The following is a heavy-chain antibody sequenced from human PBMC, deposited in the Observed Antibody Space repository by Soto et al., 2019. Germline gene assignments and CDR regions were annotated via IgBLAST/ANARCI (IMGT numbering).Heavy chain of an antibody. CDR3: ARDAAVGATIDY. J-gene: IGHJ4*02. CDR2: INPYNGNT. D-gene: IGHD1-26*01. Sequence: ASVKVSCKASGYTFTSHGISWVRQAPGQGLEWMGWINPYNGNTKYAQKLQGRVTMTTDTSTSTAYMELRSLRSDDTAVYYCARDAAVGATIDYWGQGTLVTVSS. V-gene: IGHV1-18*01. CDR1: GYTFTSHG.